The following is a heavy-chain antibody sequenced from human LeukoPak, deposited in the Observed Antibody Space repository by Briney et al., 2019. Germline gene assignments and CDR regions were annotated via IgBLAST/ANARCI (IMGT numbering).Heavy chain of an antibody. J-gene: IGHJ4*02. CDR3: ARVPGPYTTSRFDY. CDR1: GYTFTGYY. CDR2: IDPDSGGT. D-gene: IGHD2-2*02. Sequence: ASVTLSCKTSGYTFTGYYLHCARQAPGQGLEWIRRIDPDSGGTHYAQKFQVRVSVTRDTSITTVYMELSGLTSDDTAVYYCARVPGPYTTSRFDYWGQGTLVTVSS. V-gene: IGHV1-2*02.